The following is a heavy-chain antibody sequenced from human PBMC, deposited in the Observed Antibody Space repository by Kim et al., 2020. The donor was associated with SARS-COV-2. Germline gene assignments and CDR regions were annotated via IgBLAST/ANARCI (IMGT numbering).Heavy chain of an antibody. D-gene: IGHD2-2*01. J-gene: IGHJ4*02. Sequence: SVKVSCKASGGTFSSYAISWVRQAPGQGLEWMGRIIPILGIANYAQKFQGRVTITADKSTSTAYMELSSLRSEDTAVYYCARDLSEYQLPVFDYWGQGTLVTVSS. V-gene: IGHV1-69*04. CDR2: IIPILGIA. CDR3: ARDLSEYQLPVFDY. CDR1: GGTFSSYA.